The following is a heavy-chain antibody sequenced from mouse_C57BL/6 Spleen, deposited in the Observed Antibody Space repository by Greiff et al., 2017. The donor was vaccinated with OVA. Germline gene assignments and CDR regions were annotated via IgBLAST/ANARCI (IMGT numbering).Heavy chain of an antibody. Sequence: EVQLVEPGGGLVQPGGSMKLSCAASGFTFSDAWMDWVSQSPEKGLEWVAEIRNKANNHATYYAESVKGRLTIQIDDFKSSVDLQMISCRAEDTGSYYCTPAYYSTRYLYFDVWGTGTTVTVSS. CDR2: IRNKANNHAT. V-gene: IGHV6-6*01. J-gene: IGHJ1*03. CDR1: GFTFSDAW. D-gene: IGHD2-5*01. CDR3: TPAYYSTRYLYFDV.